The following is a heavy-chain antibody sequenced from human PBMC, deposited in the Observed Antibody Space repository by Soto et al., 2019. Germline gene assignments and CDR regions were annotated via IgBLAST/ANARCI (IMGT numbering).Heavy chain of an antibody. CDR2: INWNSGDI. Sequence: EVQLVESGGGLVQPGRSLRLSCEATGFPFDDFALYWVRQAPGKGLEWVSGINWNSGDIAYANSVRGRFTISRDAAKKTLNLQMNNLRPADTAFYYCGKGEDVWLRGHVAFWSQGTVVSVSS. J-gene: IGHJ4*02. D-gene: IGHD3-16*01. V-gene: IGHV3-9*01. CDR1: GFPFDDFA. CDR3: GKGEDVWLRGHVAF.